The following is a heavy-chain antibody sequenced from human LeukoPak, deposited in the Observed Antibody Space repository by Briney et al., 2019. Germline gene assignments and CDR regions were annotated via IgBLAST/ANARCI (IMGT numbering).Heavy chain of an antibody. D-gene: IGHD5-24*01. V-gene: IGHV1-46*01. Sequence: ASVKVSCKAFGYTFTSNYMHWVRQAPGQGPEWMGVISPSGGSTTYAQKFQDRLTLTRDMSTSTDYLELSSLRSEDTAVYYCARDNSVRDEAWWFNPWGQGALVTVSS. J-gene: IGHJ5*02. CDR3: ARDNSVRDEAWWFNP. CDR1: GYTFTSNY. CDR2: ISPSGGST.